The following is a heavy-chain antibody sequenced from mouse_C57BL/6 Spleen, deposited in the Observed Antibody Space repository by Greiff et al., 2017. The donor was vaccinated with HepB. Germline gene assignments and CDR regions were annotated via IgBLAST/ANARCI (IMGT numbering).Heavy chain of an antibody. CDR3: ARRVYYDYGPFAY. CDR2: INPNNGGT. J-gene: IGHJ3*01. CDR1: GYTFTDYN. V-gene: IGHV1-22*01. D-gene: IGHD2-4*01. Sequence: VQLKQSGPELVKPGASVKMSCKASGYTFTDYNMHWVKQSHGKSLEWIGYINPNNGGTSYNQKFKGKATLTVNKSSSTAYMELRSLTSEDSAVYYCARRVYYDYGPFAYWGQGTLVTVSA.